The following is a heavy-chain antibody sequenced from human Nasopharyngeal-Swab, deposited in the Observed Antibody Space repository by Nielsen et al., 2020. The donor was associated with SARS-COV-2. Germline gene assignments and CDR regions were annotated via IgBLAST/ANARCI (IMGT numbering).Heavy chain of an antibody. V-gene: IGHV1-46*01. CDR3: ARELNGGEDPGPICY. CDR2: INPSGGST. J-gene: IGHJ4*02. D-gene: IGHD3-16*01. Sequence: ASVKVSCKASGYTFTSYYMHWVRQAPGQGLEWMGIINPSGGSTSYAQKFQGRVTMTRDTSTSTVYMELSSLRSEDTAVYYCARELNGGEDPGPICYWGQGTLVTVSS. CDR1: GYTFTSYY.